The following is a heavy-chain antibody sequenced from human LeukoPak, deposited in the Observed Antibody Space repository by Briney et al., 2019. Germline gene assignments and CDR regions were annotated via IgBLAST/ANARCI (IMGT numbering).Heavy chain of an antibody. J-gene: IGHJ4*02. CDR2: INQDASVR. CDR3: ARDPGSSSFDL. CDR1: GFSFSTYW. Sequence: PGGSLRLSCAASGFSFSTYWMSWVRQTPEKGLEFVANINQDASVRNYVDSLKGRCTISRDNAKKSVYLEINSLRADDTAVYYCARDPGSSSFDLWGQGALVTVSS. D-gene: IGHD6-13*01. V-gene: IGHV3-7*01.